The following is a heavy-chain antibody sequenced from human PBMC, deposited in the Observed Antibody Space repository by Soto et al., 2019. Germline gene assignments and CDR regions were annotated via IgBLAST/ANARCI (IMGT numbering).Heavy chain of an antibody. CDR2: INPSGGST. Sequence: GASVKVSCKASGYTFTSYYMHWVRQAPGQGLEWMGIINPSGGSTSYAQKFQGRVTMTRDTSTSTVYMELSSLRSEDTAVYYCARVNRGIAARPYFDYWGQGTLVTVSS. V-gene: IGHV1-46*01. D-gene: IGHD6-6*01. J-gene: IGHJ4*02. CDR3: ARVNRGIAARPYFDY. CDR1: GYTFTSYY.